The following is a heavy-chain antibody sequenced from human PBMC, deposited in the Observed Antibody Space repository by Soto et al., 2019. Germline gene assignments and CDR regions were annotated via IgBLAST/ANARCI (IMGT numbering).Heavy chain of an antibody. CDR1: GFTFSSYA. CDR3: AKYSSGWYHPFDY. CDR2: ISGSGGST. D-gene: IGHD6-19*01. V-gene: IGHV3-23*01. Sequence: EVQLLESGGGLVQPGGSLRLSCAASGFTFSSYAMSWVRQAPGKGLDWVSAISGSGGSTYHADSVKGRFTTSRYNSTNSLYLQMNTLRAEDTAVYYCAKYSSGWYHPFDYWGQGTLVTVSS. J-gene: IGHJ4*02.